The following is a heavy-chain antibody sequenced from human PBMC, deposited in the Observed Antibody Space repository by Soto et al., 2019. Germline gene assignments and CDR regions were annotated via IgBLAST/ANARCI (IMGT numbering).Heavy chain of an antibody. J-gene: IGHJ6*02. CDR3: ATQAVAFATGHGMDF. CDR2: VIPIFGSA. CDR1: GGTFNNYG. Sequence: QVQLVQSGAEVKKPGSSVKVSCKASGGTFNNYGISWVRQAPGQGLEWMGGVIPIFGSAKYTEFFRGRITITADTSTSTAYMELSSLKSEDTAVYYCATQAVAFATGHGMDFWGQGTTVTVSS. V-gene: IGHV1-69*06. D-gene: IGHD3-3*02.